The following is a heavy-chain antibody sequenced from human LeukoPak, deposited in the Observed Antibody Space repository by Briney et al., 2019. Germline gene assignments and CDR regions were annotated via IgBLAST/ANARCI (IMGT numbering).Heavy chain of an antibody. J-gene: IGHJ4*02. CDR1: AASISNYY. CDR3: ASPRSGYRYTFDY. V-gene: IGHV4-4*09. CDR2: IPTSGST. Sequence: PSETLSLTCAVSAASISNYYWGWIRQAPGKGLEWIGYIPTSGSTNYNPSLKSRVSISLDTSKNRFSLNLNFVTAADTAVYYCASPRSGYRYTFDYWGQGALVTVSS. D-gene: IGHD3-22*01.